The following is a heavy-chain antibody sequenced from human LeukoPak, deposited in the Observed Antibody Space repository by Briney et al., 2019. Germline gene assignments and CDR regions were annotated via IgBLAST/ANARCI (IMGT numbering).Heavy chain of an antibody. CDR1: GFTFSSFG. D-gene: IGHD1-26*01. V-gene: IGHV3-48*01. Sequence: QPGGSLRLSCAASGFTFSSFGMNWVRQAPGKGLEWVSYISSSSSTIYYADSVKGRFTISRDNAKNSVYLQMNSLRAEDTAVYYCARGEWELLSSHFDYWGQGTLVTVSS. CDR2: ISSSSSTI. J-gene: IGHJ4*02. CDR3: ARGEWELLSSHFDY.